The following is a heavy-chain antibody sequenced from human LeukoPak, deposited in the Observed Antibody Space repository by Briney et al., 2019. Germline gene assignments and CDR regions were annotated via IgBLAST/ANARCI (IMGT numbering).Heavy chain of an antibody. CDR3: ARHSSRWYDGGINWFDP. CDR2: ISDRGDST. J-gene: IGHJ5*02. CDR1: GFIFSSYA. D-gene: IGHD6-19*01. Sequence: PGGSLRLSCAASGFIFSSYAMSWVRQVPGKGLESVSTISDRGDSTYYADSVKGRFTISRDNSENTLYLQMNSLRAEDTAVYYCARHSSRWYDGGINWFDPWGQGTLVTVSS. V-gene: IGHV3-23*01.